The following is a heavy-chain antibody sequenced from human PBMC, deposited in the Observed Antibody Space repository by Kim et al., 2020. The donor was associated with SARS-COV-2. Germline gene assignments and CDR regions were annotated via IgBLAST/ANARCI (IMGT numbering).Heavy chain of an antibody. CDR1: GGSISSYY. V-gene: IGHV4-59*01. D-gene: IGHD4-17*01. Sequence: SETLSLTCTVSGGSISSYYWSWIRQPPGKGLEWIGYIYYSGSTNYNPSLKSRVTISVDTSKNQFSLKLSSVTAADTAVYYCARASLDMNYGENWYFDLWGRGTLVTVSS. CDR2: IYYSGST. J-gene: IGHJ2*01. CDR3: ARASLDMNYGENWYFDL.